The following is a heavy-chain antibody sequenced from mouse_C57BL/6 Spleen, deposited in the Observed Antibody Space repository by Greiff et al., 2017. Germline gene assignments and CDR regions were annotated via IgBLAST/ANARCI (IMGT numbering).Heavy chain of an antibody. Sequence: VQLQESGAELVRPGASVKLSCKASGYTFTDYYINWVKQRPGQGLEWIARIYPGSGNTYYNEKFKGKATLTAEKSSSTAYMQLSSLTSEDSAVYFCARSKHSSGGYAMDYWGQGTSVTVSS. D-gene: IGHD3-1*01. J-gene: IGHJ4*01. CDR2: IYPGSGNT. V-gene: IGHV1-76*01. CDR1: GYTFTDYY. CDR3: ARSKHSSGGYAMDY.